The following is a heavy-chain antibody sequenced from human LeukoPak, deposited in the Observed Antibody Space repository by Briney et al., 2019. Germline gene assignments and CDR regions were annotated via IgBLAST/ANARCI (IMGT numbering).Heavy chain of an antibody. D-gene: IGHD7-27*01. CDR3: ASLTGDLHYDY. CDR2: INSDGSST. J-gene: IGHJ4*02. V-gene: IGHV3-74*01. Sequence: GGSLRLSCAASGFTFSSNWMHWVRQAPVKGLVWVSRINSDGSSTSYADSVKGRFTISRDNAKNTLYLQMNSLRVEDTAVYYCASLTGDLHYDYWGQGTLVTVSS. CDR1: GFTFSSNW.